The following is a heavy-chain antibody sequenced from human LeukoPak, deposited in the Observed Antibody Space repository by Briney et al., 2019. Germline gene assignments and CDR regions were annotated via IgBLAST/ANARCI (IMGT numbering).Heavy chain of an antibody. CDR3: ARDRGYCSGGNCYAGVN. CDR1: GFTFSFYS. Sequence: PGGSLRLSCAASGFTFSFYSMNWVRQAPGKGLEWVSYISSSSSTIHYADSVKGRFTVSRDNVKNSLYLQMNSLRAEDTAVYYCARDRGYCSGGNCYAGVNWGQGTLVTVSS. V-gene: IGHV3-48*01. CDR2: ISSSSSTI. D-gene: IGHD2-15*01. J-gene: IGHJ4*02.